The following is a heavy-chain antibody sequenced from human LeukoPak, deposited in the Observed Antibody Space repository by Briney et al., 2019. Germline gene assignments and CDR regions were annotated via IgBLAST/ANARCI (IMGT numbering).Heavy chain of an antibody. Sequence: GGSLRLSCAASGFTFSSYGMNWVRQAPGKGLEWVSYISSSGSTIYYADSVKGRFTISRDNAKNSLYLQMNSLRAEDTAVYYCARGGMVRGVKASYYFDYWGQGTLVTVSS. J-gene: IGHJ4*02. D-gene: IGHD3-10*01. V-gene: IGHV3-48*04. CDR1: GFTFSSYG. CDR2: ISSSGSTI. CDR3: ARGGMVRGVKASYYFDY.